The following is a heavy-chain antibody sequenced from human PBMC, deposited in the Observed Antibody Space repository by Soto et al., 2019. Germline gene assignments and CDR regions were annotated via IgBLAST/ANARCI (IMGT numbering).Heavy chain of an antibody. CDR3: ARACSSTSCYDVFDY. V-gene: IGHV4-59*12. CDR1: GGSIDNFY. Sequence: SETLSLTCTVSGGSIDNFYWSWIRQPPGKGLEWIGYIYYSGSTNYNPSLKSRVTMSVDTSKNQFSLKLRSVTAADTAVYYCARACSSTSCYDVFDYWGQGTLVTVSS. J-gene: IGHJ4*02. D-gene: IGHD2-2*01. CDR2: IYYSGST.